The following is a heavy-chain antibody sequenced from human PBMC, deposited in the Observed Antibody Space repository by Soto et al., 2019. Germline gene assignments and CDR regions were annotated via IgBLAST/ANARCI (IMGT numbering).Heavy chain of an antibody. Sequence: ASVKVSCKVSGYTLTELSMHWVRQAPGQGLEWMGWINPNSGGTNYPQKFQGWVTMTGDDSTSTAYMELSRLRSEDTAVYYCARVRVPGWELHPYYGMDVWGQGTRVTGSS. CDR3: ARVRVPGWELHPYYGMDV. D-gene: IGHD1-26*01. V-gene: IGHV1-2*04. CDR1: GYTLTELS. J-gene: IGHJ6*02. CDR2: INPNSGGT.